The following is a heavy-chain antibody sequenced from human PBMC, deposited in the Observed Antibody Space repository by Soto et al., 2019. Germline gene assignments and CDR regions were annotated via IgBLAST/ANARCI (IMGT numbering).Heavy chain of an antibody. J-gene: IGHJ6*02. Sequence: QVQLQESGPGLVKPSQTLSLTCTVSGVSISSGDYYWSWIRQPPGKGLEWIGFIYHSGDTYYNPSLRSRFTMSVDTSKNQFSLKLSSVTAADTAVFYCARDRGRAKSYYYGMDVWGQGTTVTVSS. V-gene: IGHV4-30-4*01. CDR2: IYHSGDT. CDR1: GVSISSGDYY. CDR3: ARDRGRAKSYYYGMDV.